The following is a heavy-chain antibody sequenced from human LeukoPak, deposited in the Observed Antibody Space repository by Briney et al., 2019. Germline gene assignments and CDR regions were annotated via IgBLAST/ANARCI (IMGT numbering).Heavy chain of an antibody. V-gene: IGHV3-48*04. Sequence: HTGGSLRLSCAASGFTFSSYSMNWVRQAPGKGLEWVSYISSSSSTIYYADSVKGRFTISRDNAKNSLYLQMNSLRAEDTAVYYCARGTQWLAPWGQGTLVTVSS. CDR2: ISSSSSTI. J-gene: IGHJ5*02. D-gene: IGHD6-19*01. CDR3: ARGTQWLAP. CDR1: GFTFSSYS.